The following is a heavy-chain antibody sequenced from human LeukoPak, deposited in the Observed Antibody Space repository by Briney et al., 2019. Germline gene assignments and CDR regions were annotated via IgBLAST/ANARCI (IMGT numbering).Heavy chain of an antibody. CDR1: GGSISSYY. V-gene: IGHV4-39*07. Sequence: PSETLSLTCTVSGGSISSYYWGWIRLPPGKGLEWIGSIYYSGSTYYNPSLKSRVTISVDTSKNQFSLKLSSVTAADTAVYYCARDRGSYGYGYWGQGTLVTVSS. CDR2: IYYSGST. J-gene: IGHJ4*02. D-gene: IGHD5-18*01. CDR3: ARDRGSYGYGY.